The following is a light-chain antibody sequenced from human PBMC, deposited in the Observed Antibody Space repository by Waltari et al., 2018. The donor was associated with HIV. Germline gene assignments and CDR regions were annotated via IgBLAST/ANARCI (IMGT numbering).Light chain of an antibody. CDR3: SSYAGPNHLL. J-gene: IGLJ2*01. Sequence: QSALTQPPSASGSPGQSVTFSCTGTSRDVGASIFFSWYQPHPGKAPKLIIYGVNQRPSGVPDRFSGSKSGNTASLTVSGLQADDEADYYCSSYAGPNHLLFGGGTKLTVL. CDR2: GVN. V-gene: IGLV2-8*01. CDR1: SRDVGASIF.